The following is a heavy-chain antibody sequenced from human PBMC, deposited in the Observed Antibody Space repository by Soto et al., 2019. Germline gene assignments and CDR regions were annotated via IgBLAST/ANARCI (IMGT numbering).Heavy chain of an antibody. CDR2: ISSGSSYI. CDR1: GFTFSNYD. V-gene: IGHV3-21*01. J-gene: IGHJ4*02. Sequence: GGSLRLSSAASGFTFSNYDMNWVRQTPGKGLEWVSSISSGSSYIHYADSVRGRFTISRDNAKNTLDLQMNSLRADDTAVYYCARLGDFYGSRGHFDYWGQGTLVTVSS. CDR3: ARLGDFYGSRGHFDY. D-gene: IGHD3-10*01.